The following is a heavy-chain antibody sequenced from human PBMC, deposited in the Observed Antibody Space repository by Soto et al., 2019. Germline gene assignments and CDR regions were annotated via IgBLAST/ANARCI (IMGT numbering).Heavy chain of an antibody. D-gene: IGHD2-15*01. CDR1: GFTFSSYG. V-gene: IGHV3-30*18. Sequence: GGSLRLSCAASGFTFSSYGMHWVRQAPGKGLEWVAVISYDGSNKYYADSVKGRFTISRDNSKNTLYLQMNSLRAEDTAVYYCAKDHRDIVVVVASNPFDYWGQGTLVTVSS. J-gene: IGHJ4*02. CDR2: ISYDGSNK. CDR3: AKDHRDIVVVVASNPFDY.